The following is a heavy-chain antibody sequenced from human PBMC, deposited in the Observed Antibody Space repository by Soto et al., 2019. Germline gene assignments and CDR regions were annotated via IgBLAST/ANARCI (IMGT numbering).Heavy chain of an antibody. CDR3: AKDRRGYCSGGSCSGFDY. V-gene: IGHV3-23*01. D-gene: IGHD2-15*01. CDR2: ISGSGGST. CDR1: GFTFSSYA. Sequence: GGSLRLSCAASGFTFSSYAMSWVRQAPGKGLEWVSAISGSGGSTYYADSVKGRFTISRDNSKNTLYLQMNSLRAEDTAVYYCAKDRRGYCSGGSCSGFDYWGQGTLVTVSS. J-gene: IGHJ4*02.